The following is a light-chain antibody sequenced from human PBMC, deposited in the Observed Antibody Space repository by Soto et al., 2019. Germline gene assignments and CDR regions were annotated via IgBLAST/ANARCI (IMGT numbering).Light chain of an antibody. CDR2: DAV. CDR1: QSVGSN. CDR3: QQSYSTPRT. Sequence: EIVMTQSPATLSVSPGERATLPCRASQSVGSNLAWYQQKFGQAPRLLVYDAVNRATGISARFSGSGSGTEFTLTISSLQPEDFATYYCQQSYSTPRTFGQGTKVDIK. J-gene: IGKJ1*01. V-gene: IGKV3-15*01.